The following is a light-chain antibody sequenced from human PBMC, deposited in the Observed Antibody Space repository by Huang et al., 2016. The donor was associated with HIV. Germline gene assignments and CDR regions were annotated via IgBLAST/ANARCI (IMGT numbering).Light chain of an antibody. J-gene: IGKJ2*01. Sequence: DIQMTQSPSSLSASVGDRVTITCRASQSIDKNLNLHQQKPGKAPKLLISATSNLHSGVPSRCSGSGSATDFTLTISSLQAEDSATYYCQQSYRPPRTFGQGTQLEI. CDR3: QQSYRPPRT. CDR1: QSIDKN. V-gene: IGKV1-39*01. CDR2: ATS.